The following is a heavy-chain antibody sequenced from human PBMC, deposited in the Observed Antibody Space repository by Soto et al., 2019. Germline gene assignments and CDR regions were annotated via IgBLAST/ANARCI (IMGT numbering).Heavy chain of an antibody. CDR1: GFTFSSYA. CDR3: ARARGYCTNGVCFKQRWGAFDI. Sequence: GGSLRLSCAASGFTFSSYAMSWVRQAPGKGLEWVSAISGSGGSTYYADSVKGRFTISRDNSKKTLYLRLNSLRVEDTAVYYCARARGYCTNGVCFKQRWGAFDIWGQGTMVTVSS. J-gene: IGHJ3*02. D-gene: IGHD2-8*01. CDR2: ISGSGGST. V-gene: IGHV3-23*01.